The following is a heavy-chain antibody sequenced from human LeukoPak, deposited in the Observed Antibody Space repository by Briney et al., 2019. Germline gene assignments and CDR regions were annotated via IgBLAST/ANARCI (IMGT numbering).Heavy chain of an antibody. J-gene: IGHJ4*02. CDR1: GGSISSGSYY. CDR2: IYTSGST. CDR3: ARDRRGPLDY. Sequence: SETLSLTCTVSGGSISSGSYYWSWIRQPAGKGLEWIGRIYTSGSTNYNPSLKSRVTMSVDTSKNQFSLKLSSATAADTAVYYCARDRRGPLDYWGQGTLVTVSS. V-gene: IGHV4-61*02. D-gene: IGHD2-15*01.